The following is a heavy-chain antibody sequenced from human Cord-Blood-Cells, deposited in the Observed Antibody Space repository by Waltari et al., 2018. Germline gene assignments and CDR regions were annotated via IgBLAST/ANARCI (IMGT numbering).Heavy chain of an antibody. D-gene: IGHD3-3*01. CDR2: IRDCGSNK. CDR1: GFTFSSYG. CDR3: ANTAYDFWSGYFDY. V-gene: IGHV3-30*02. Sequence: QVQLVESGGGVVQPGGSLRLSCAASGFTFSSYGMHWVRQAPGKGLEWGAFIRDCGSNKYYADSVKGRFTSSRDNSKNTLYLQMNSLRAEDTAVYYCANTAYDFWSGYFDYWGQGTLVTVSS. J-gene: IGHJ4*02.